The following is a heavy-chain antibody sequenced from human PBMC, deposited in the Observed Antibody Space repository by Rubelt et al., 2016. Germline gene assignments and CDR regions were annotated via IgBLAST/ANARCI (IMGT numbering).Heavy chain of an antibody. CDR2: IYYSGST. J-gene: IGHJ6*03. V-gene: IGHV4-39*01. CDR3: ARTGGLSSSYYYYYYIDV. Sequence: GWIRQPPGKGLEWIGSIYYSGSTYYNPSLKSRVTISVDTSMNQFSLKVTSVTAADTAVYYCARTGGLSSSYYYYYYIDVWGKGTTVTVSS. D-gene: IGHD2-2*01.